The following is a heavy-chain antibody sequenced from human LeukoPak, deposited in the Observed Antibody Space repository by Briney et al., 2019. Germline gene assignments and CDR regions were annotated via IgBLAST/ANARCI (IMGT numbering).Heavy chain of an antibody. V-gene: IGHV3-9*01. CDR2: LSWNSDSA. D-gene: IGHD3-22*01. J-gene: IGHJ4*02. Sequence: PGGSLRLSCAGAGFTFGHYAMLWVRQAPGKGLEWVSGLSWNSDSAGYADSVKGRFTISRDNAKNSLYLQMNSLRAEDTALYFCAKDFTYYHDSSGYTFDCWGQGTLVTVSS. CDR3: AKDFTYYHDSSGYTFDC. CDR1: GFTFGHYA.